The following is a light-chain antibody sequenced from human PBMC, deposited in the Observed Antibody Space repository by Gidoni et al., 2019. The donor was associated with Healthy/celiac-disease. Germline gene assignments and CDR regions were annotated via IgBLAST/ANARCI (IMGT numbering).Light chain of an antibody. CDR3: QQLNSYPPSIT. J-gene: IGKJ5*01. Sequence: DIQLTQSPSFLSASVGDRVTITCRASQGISSYLAWYQQKPGKAPKLLIYAASTLQSGVPSRFSGSGSGTDFTLTLSSLQPEDFATYYCQQLNSYPPSITFGQGTRLEIK. V-gene: IGKV1-9*01. CDR1: QGISSY. CDR2: AAS.